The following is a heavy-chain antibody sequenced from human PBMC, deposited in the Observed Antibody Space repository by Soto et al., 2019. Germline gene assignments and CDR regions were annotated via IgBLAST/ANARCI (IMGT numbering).Heavy chain of an antibody. CDR1: GFTFRNFA. V-gene: IGHV3-23*01. CDR2: ISGSGRMT. D-gene: IGHD4-17*01. CDR3: AKDRGALRWSEEHYYFDY. J-gene: IGHJ4*02. Sequence: HPGGSLRLSCAASGFTFRNFAMTWVRQAPGKGLEWVSGISGSGRMTYYAHSVKGHFTISRDNSKNTLYLQMNSLRAEDTAVYYCAKDRGALRWSEEHYYFDYWGQGTLVTVSS.